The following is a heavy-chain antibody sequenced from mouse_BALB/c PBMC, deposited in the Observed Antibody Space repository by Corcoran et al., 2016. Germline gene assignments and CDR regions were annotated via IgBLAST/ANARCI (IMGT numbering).Heavy chain of an antibody. CDR2: INTNTGEP. J-gene: IGHJ3*01. Sequence: QIQLVQSGPELKKPGETVKISCKASGYTFTNYGMNWVKQAPGKGLKWMGWINTNTGEPTYADDFKGRFAFSLEISATTAYLQINNLKNEDMATYFCARDYGSSYGWFAYWGQGTLVTVS. D-gene: IGHD1-1*01. CDR1: GYTFTNYG. V-gene: IGHV9-1*02. CDR3: ARDYGSSYGWFAY.